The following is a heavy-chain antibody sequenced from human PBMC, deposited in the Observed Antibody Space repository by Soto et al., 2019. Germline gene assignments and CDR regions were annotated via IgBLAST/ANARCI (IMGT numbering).Heavy chain of an antibody. D-gene: IGHD5-12*01. V-gene: IGHV1-18*01. CDR2: ISTYNGDT. Sequence: QVQLVQSGAEVKKPGASVKVSCKASGYIFTRSGISWVRQAPGQGLEWMGWISTYNGDTNYAQTFQGRVTMTTDTSTSTVHMEVRSLRSDDTAVYYCAREGVAPYYYYGMDVWGQGTPVTVSS. J-gene: IGHJ6*02. CDR3: AREGVAPYYYYGMDV. CDR1: GYIFTRSG.